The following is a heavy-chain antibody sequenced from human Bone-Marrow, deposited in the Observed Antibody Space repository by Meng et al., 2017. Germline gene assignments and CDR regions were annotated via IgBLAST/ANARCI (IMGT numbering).Heavy chain of an antibody. V-gene: IGHV4-38-2*01. CDR3: AGGAVVTLIFYHAVDV. CDR1: GYSITGSYN. J-gene: IGHJ6*02. Sequence: SETLSLTCAVSGYSITGSYNWRWIRQSPGQGLEWIGSIYQNGSTYYNPSLKSRVTMSADTSKNQFSLKRTSVTAADTAVYYCAGGAVVTLIFYHAVDVWGQGTTVTVSS. CDR2: IYQNGST. D-gene: IGHD2-21*02.